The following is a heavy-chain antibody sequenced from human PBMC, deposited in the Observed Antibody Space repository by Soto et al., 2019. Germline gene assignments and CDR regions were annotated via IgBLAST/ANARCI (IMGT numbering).Heavy chain of an antibody. CDR1: GFTFSSYA. CDR2: ISGSGGST. J-gene: IGHJ6*02. CDR3: AKEGPITMVRVVTYYYYYGMDV. Sequence: GGSLRLSCAASGFTFSSYAMSWVRQAPGKGLEWVSAISGSGGSTYYADSVKGRFTISRDNAKNTLYLQMNSLRAEDTAVYYCAKEGPITMVRVVTYYYYYGMDVWGQGTTVTVS. V-gene: IGHV3-23*01. D-gene: IGHD3-10*01.